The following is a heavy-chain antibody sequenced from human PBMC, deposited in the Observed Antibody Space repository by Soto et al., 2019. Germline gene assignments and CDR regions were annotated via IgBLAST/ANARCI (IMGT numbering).Heavy chain of an antibody. CDR3: ATSGYNYGPFDY. V-gene: IGHV1-69*01. CDR2: IIPIFGKT. J-gene: IGHJ4*01. D-gene: IGHD2-15*01. Sequence: QVQLLQSGAEVRKPGSSVKVSCRASGDTFKNYAISWVRQAPGQGLEWMGGIIPIFGKTDYAQTFHGRVTINGDESTYTAHMELRGLRSDDTALYYCATSGYNYGPFDYWGRGLLVTVSS. CDR1: GDTFKNYA.